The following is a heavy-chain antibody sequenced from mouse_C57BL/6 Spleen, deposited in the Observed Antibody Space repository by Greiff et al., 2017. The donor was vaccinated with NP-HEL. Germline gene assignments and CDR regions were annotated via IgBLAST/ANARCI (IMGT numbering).Heavy chain of an antibody. J-gene: IGHJ1*03. D-gene: IGHD1-1*01. CDR1: GFTFSDYG. Sequence: EVHLVESGGGLVKPGGSLKLSCAASGFTFSDYGMHWVRQAPEKGLEWVAYISSGSSTIYYADTVKGRFTISRDNAKNTLFLQMTSLRSEDTAMYYCARRYYGSSSYWYFDVWGTGTTVTVSS. CDR3: ARRYYGSSSYWYFDV. CDR2: ISSGSSTI. V-gene: IGHV5-17*01.